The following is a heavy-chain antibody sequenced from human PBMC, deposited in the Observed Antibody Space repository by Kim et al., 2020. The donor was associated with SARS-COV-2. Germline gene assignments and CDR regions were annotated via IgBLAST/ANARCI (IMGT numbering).Heavy chain of an antibody. CDR1: GFTFSSYG. V-gene: IGHV3-33*05. CDR3: ARDQEWEMATNFVPWGY. D-gene: IGHD1-26*01. J-gene: IGHJ4*02. CDR2: ISYDGSNK. Sequence: GGSLRLSCAASGFTFSSYGMHWVRQAPGKGLEWVAVISYDGSNKYYADSVKGRFTISRDNSKNTLYLQMNSLRAEDTAVYYCARDQEWEMATNFVPWGYWGQGTLVTVSS.